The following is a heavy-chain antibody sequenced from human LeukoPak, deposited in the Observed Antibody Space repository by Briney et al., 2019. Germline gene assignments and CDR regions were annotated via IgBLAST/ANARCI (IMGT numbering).Heavy chain of an antibody. CDR3: ARDRAKNRDFDS. V-gene: IGHV4-59*12. J-gene: IGHJ4*02. CDR1: GGSISSYY. D-gene: IGHD2/OR15-2a*01. CDR2: IYYSGRT. Sequence: SETLSLTCTVFGGSISSYYWSWIRQPPGKGLEWIGYIYYSGRTNYNPSLKSRVTISVDTSKTQFSLKLSSVTAADTAVYYCARDRAKNRDFDSWGQGTLVTVSS.